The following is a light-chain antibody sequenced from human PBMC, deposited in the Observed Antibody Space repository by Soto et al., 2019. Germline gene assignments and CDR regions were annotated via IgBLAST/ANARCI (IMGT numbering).Light chain of an antibody. CDR3: QQSYSTLMYT. Sequence: DIQMTQSPSSLSASVGDRVTLTCRASQSISSYLNWYQQKPGKAPKLLIYAASSLESGVPSRFSGSGSGTDFTLTVSSLQPEDFATYYCQQSYSTLMYTFGQGTKVDIK. J-gene: IGKJ2*01. V-gene: IGKV1-39*01. CDR2: AAS. CDR1: QSISSY.